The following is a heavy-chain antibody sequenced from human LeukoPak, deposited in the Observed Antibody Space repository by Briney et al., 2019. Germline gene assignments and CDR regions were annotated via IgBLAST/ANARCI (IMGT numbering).Heavy chain of an antibody. Sequence: GPSVKVSCKASGYTSSGYYMHWVRQAPGQGLEWMGWINPNSGGTNYAQKFQGRVTITRDTSISTAYMELSRLRSDDTAVYYCARGYPLSTTAAGTYFQHWGQGTLVTVSS. D-gene: IGHD6-13*01. J-gene: IGHJ1*01. V-gene: IGHV1-2*02. CDR3: ARGYPLSTTAAGTYFQH. CDR1: GYTSSGYY. CDR2: INPNSGGT.